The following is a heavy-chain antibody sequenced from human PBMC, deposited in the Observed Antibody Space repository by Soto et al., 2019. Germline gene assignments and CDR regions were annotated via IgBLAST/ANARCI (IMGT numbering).Heavy chain of an antibody. CDR1: GGSFSGYY. CDR3: ARVNSLGELPYYYYYYGMDV. V-gene: IGHV4-34*01. CDR2: INHSGST. J-gene: IGHJ6*02. Sequence: SETLSLTCAVYGGSFSGYYWSWIRQPPGKGLEWIGEINHSGSTNYNPSLKSRVTISVDTSKNQFSLKLSSVTAADTAVYYCARVNSLGELPYYYYYYGMDVWGQGTTVTVSS. D-gene: IGHD3-10*01.